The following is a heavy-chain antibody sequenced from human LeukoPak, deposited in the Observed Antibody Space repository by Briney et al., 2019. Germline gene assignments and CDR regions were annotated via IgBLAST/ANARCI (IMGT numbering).Heavy chain of an antibody. CDR1: GYTFTSHF. CDR3: ARAPREGNFDY. CDR2: INPRGGST. J-gene: IGHJ4*02. Sequence: ASVKVSCKASGYTFTSHFMHWVRQAPGQGLELGIINPRGGSTSYTQKFQGRVTITADKSTSTAYMELSSLRSEDTAVYYCARAPREGNFDYWGQGTLVTVSS. D-gene: IGHD1-26*01. V-gene: IGHV1-46*01.